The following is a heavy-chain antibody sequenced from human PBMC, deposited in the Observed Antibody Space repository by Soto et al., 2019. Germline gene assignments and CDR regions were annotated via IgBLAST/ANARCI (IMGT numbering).Heavy chain of an antibody. CDR3: VRDAQYSTSWQRFDS. CDR2: VNTYNGNP. CDR1: GYTFTNYA. Sequence: QVQLVQSGGELKKPGASVKVSCKASGYTFTNYAITWVRQAPGRGLEWMGWVNTYNGNPNYAQIFQGRVTMTTDTSTGTAYMELRSLKSDDSAIYYCVRDAQYSTSWQRFDSWGQGPLVTVSS. V-gene: IGHV1-18*01. J-gene: IGHJ4*02. D-gene: IGHD6-13*01.